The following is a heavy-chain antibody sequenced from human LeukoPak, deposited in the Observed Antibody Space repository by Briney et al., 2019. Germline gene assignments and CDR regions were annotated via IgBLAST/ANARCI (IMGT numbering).Heavy chain of an antibody. CDR2: ISSSSSTI. J-gene: IGHJ4*02. Sequence: GGSLRLSCAASGFTFSSYSMNWVRQAPGKGLEWVSYISSSSSTIYYADSVKGRFTISRDIAKNSLYLQMNSLRDEDTAVYYCARDAMAYYDFWSGYYTRAYYFDYWGQGTLVTVSS. D-gene: IGHD3-3*01. CDR1: GFTFSSYS. V-gene: IGHV3-48*02. CDR3: ARDAMAYYDFWSGYYTRAYYFDY.